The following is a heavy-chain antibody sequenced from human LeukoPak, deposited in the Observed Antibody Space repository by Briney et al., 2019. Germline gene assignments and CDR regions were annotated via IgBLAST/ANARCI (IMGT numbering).Heavy chain of an antibody. CDR2: ISYDGSNK. V-gene: IGHV3-30*18. CDR3: AKDFRVLLWFGEPDAFDI. D-gene: IGHD3-10*01. J-gene: IGHJ3*02. CDR1: GFTFSSYG. Sequence: GGSLRLSCAASGFTFSSYGMHWVRQAPGKGLEWVAVISYDGSNKYYADSVKGRFTISRDNSKNTLYLQMNSLRAEDTAVYYCAKDFRVLLWFGEPDAFDIWGQGTMVTVSS.